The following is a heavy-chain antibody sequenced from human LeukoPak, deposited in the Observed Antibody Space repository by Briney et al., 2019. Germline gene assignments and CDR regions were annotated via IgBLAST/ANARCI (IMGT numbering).Heavy chain of an antibody. CDR2: IYPDDSDT. CDR1: GYSFSNYW. J-gene: IGHJ4*02. Sequence: GESLKISFKGSGYSFSNYWIGWVRQMPGKGLEWMGIIYPDDSDTRYSPSFQGQVTISADKSISTAYLQWSSLRTSDTAMYYCARQLGGGPAATPFDYWGQGTLVTVSS. D-gene: IGHD2-2*02. CDR3: ARQLGGGPAATPFDY. V-gene: IGHV5-51*01.